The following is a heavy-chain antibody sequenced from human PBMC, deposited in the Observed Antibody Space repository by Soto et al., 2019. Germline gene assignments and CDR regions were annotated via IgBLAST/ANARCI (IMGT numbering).Heavy chain of an antibody. CDR3: VRSAGNYDLYYYSYYYMDV. Sequence: SETLSLTCTVSGGSISSSSYYWGWIRQPPGKGLEWIGSIYYSGSTYYNPSLKSRVTISVDTSKNQFSLKLSSVTAADTAVYYCVRSAGNYDLYYYSYYYMDVWGKGTTVTVSS. D-gene: IGHD1-7*01. CDR2: IYYSGST. CDR1: GGSISSSSYY. V-gene: IGHV4-39*01. J-gene: IGHJ6*03.